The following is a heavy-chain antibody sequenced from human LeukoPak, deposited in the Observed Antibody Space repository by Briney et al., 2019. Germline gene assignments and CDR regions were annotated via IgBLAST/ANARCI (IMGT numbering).Heavy chain of an antibody. CDR1: GYTFTSYY. J-gene: IGHJ5*02. D-gene: IGHD6-6*01. CDR3: ARGRYSSSSKEKNWFDP. V-gene: IGHV1-2*06. CDR2: INPNSGGT. Sequence: ASVKVSCTASGYTFTSYYMHWVRQAPGQGLEWMGRINPNSGGTNYAQKFQGRVTMTRDTSISTAYMELSRLRSDDTAVYYCARGRYSSSSKEKNWFDPWGQGTLVTVSS.